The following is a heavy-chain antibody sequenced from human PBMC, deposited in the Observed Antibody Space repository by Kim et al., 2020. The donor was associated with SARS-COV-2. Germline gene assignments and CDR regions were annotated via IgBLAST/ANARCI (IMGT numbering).Heavy chain of an antibody. J-gene: IGHJ6*02. CDR3: ARDFDGSVSSPSKSRTTYYYYYGMDV. V-gene: IGHV1-18*01. CDR1: GYTFTSYG. CDR2: ISAYNGNT. D-gene: IGHD3-10*01. Sequence: ASVKVSCKASGYTFTSYGISWVRQAPGQGLEWMGWISAYNGNTNYAQKLQGRVTMTTDTSTSTAYMELRSLRSDDTAVYYCARDFDGSVSSPSKSRTTYYYYYGMDVWGQGTTVTVSS.